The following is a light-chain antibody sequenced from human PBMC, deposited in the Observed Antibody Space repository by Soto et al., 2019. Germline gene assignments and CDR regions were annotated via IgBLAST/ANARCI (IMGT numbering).Light chain of an antibody. Sequence: QAVVTQEPAVSVSPGGAVTLSCGLSSGSVYTTYYPSWYQQTPGQTPRTLIYDTDTRPSGVPDRFSGSILGNKAALTITGAQADDESHYYCVLSMGGGLWVFGGGTKVTVL. V-gene: IGLV8-61*01. CDR1: SGSVYTTYY. J-gene: IGLJ3*02. CDR2: DTD. CDR3: VLSMGGGLWV.